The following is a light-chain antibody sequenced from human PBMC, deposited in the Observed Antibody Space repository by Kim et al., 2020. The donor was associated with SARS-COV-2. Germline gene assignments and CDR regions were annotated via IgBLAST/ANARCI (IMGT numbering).Light chain of an antibody. CDR1: KWGNKY. J-gene: IGLJ3*02. CDR3: QAWDSSTGV. CDR2: EDS. Sequence: VSPGQKASITYSADKWGNKYVCWYQQKPGQSPVRVIYEDSRRPSGIPERFLGSNSGNSATLTISGTQAMDEADYYCQAWDSSTGVFGGGTQLTVL. V-gene: IGLV3-1*01.